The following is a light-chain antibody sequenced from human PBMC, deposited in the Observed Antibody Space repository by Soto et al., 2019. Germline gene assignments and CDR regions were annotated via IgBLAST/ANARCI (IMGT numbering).Light chain of an antibody. CDR2: AAS. CDR3: QNSSRLPIN. Sequence: DIQMTHSPSSLSASVLYRVTITCRASQSISNFLNLYQHKPGKAPNLLIYAASSLQSGVPSRFSGSGSGTDFTLTISSLQPEDFATYFCQNSSRLPINFGRGTRLEIK. V-gene: IGKV1-39*01. J-gene: IGKJ5*01. CDR1: QSISNF.